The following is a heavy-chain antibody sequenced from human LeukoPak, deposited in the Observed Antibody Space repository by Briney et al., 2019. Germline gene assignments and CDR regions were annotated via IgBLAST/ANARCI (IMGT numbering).Heavy chain of an antibody. J-gene: IGHJ2*01. CDR3: ARARNSSSWYPFDL. V-gene: IGHV1-2*04. CDR2: INPNSGGT. Sequence: GGSVKVSCKASGYTFTGYYMHWVRQAPGQGLEWMGWINPNSGGTNYAQKFQGWVTMTRDTSISTAYMELSRLRSDDTAVYYCARARNSSSWYPFDLWGRGTLVTVSS. CDR1: GYTFTGYY. D-gene: IGHD6-13*01.